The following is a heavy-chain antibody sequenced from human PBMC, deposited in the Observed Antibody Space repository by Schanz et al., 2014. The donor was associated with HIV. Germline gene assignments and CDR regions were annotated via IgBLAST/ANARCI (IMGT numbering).Heavy chain of an antibody. D-gene: IGHD3-16*01. CDR3: ARGLPTPAAFDI. J-gene: IGHJ3*02. V-gene: IGHV3-30*03. Sequence: QVQLVESGGGVVQPGRSLRLSCSASGFTFSSNGMHWVRQAPGKGLEWVAIISYDGSNKDYADSVKGRFTISRDNSKNTLYLQMNSLRAEDTAVYYCARGLPTPAAFDIWGQGTMVTVSS. CDR1: GFTFSSNG. CDR2: ISYDGSNK.